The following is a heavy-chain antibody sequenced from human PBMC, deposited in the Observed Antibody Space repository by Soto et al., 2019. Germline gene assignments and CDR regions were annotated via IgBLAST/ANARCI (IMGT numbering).Heavy chain of an antibody. CDR1: GYTFSTYA. D-gene: IGHD5-12*01. CDR2: LNGGTGQT. CDR3: ARDLMEMATIRYFDY. J-gene: IGHJ4*02. V-gene: IGHV1-3*01. Sequence: ASVKVSCKASGYTFSTYAMHWVRQAPGQSLEWMGWLNGGTGQTRYSQKFQDRVIITRDTSASTGYMELRSLRSDDTAVYYCARDLMEMATIRYFDYWGQGTLVTVSS.